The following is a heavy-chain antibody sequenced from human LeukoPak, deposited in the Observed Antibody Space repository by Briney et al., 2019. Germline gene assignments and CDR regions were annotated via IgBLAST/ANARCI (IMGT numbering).Heavy chain of an antibody. CDR1: GFTFSSYA. CDR2: ISGSGGST. V-gene: IGHV3-23*01. Sequence: GGSLRLSCAASGFTFSSYAMSWVRQAPGKGLEWVSAISGSGGSTYYADSVKGRFTISRDNSKNTLYLQMNSLRAEDTPVYYCAKGSCSSTSCHPAFDIWGQGTMVTVSS. D-gene: IGHD2-2*01. CDR3: AKGSCSSTSCHPAFDI. J-gene: IGHJ3*02.